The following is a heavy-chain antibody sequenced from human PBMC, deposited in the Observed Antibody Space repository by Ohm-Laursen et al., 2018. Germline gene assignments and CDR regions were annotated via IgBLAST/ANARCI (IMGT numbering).Heavy chain of an antibody. D-gene: IGHD3-22*01. J-gene: IGHJ2*01. CDR1: GFTFSSYG. Sequence: SLRLSCSASGFTFSSYGMHWVRQAPGKGLEWVVVIWCDGSNEYYADSVKGRFTISRDNSKNTLYLQMNSLRAEDTAVYYCARGQYYYDSSGFGFWYFDLWGRGTLVTVSS. CDR2: IWCDGSNE. CDR3: ARGQYYYDSSGFGFWYFDL. V-gene: IGHV3-33*01.